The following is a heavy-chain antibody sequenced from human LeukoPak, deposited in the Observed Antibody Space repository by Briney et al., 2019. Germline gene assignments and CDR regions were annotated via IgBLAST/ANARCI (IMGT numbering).Heavy chain of an antibody. CDR1: GFTFSSFG. Sequence: GGSLRLSCAASGFTFSSFGMYWVRQAPGKGLEWVTFIRYDGNHKFYADSVKGRITISKDNYKNTLYVEMNSLVVEDTAIYYCARAEGSGYYDALDTWGQGTLVIVSS. V-gene: IGHV3-30*02. J-gene: IGHJ3*02. CDR2: IRYDGNHK. CDR3: ARAEGSGYYDALDT. D-gene: IGHD3-22*01.